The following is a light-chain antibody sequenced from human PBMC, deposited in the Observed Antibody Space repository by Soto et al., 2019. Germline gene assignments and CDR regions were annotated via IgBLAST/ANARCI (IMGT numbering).Light chain of an antibody. V-gene: IGKV3-15*01. CDR3: QQYGSSGT. CDR1: QSVGSD. CDR2: GAS. Sequence: ETVMTQSPATLSVSPGDRATLSCRASQSVGSDLAWYQQKRGQAPRLLIYGASTRATGIPARFSGSGSGTDFTLTISRLEPEDFAVYYCQQYGSSGTCGQGTKGDI. J-gene: IGKJ1*01.